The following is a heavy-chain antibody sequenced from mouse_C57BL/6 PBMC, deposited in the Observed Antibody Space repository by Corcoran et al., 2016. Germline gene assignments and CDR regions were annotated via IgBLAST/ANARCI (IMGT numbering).Heavy chain of an antibody. V-gene: IGHV1-26*01. CDR3: ARGSITTVVANDY. D-gene: IGHD1-1*01. CDR2: INPNNGGT. J-gene: IGHJ2*01. Sequence: EVQLQQSGPELVKPGASVKISCKASGYTFTDYYMNWVKQSHGKSLEWIGDINPNNGGTSYNQKFKGKATLTVDNSSSTAYMELRSLTSEDSAVYYCARGSITTVVANDYWGQGTTLTVSS. CDR1: GYTFTDYY.